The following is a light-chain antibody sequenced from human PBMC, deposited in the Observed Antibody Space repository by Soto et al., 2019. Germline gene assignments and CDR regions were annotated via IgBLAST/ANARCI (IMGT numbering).Light chain of an antibody. CDR1: QNIRSTS. J-gene: IGKJ5*01. Sequence: DIVLTQSPGTLSLSPGERATLSCRASQNIRSTSLAWYQQKPGQAPRLLIYGASSRATGIPDRFSGGGSGTDFTLTISRLKPEDFAVYYCQHNGSSPPITFGQGTRLEIK. V-gene: IGKV3-20*01. CDR2: GAS. CDR3: QHNGSSPPIT.